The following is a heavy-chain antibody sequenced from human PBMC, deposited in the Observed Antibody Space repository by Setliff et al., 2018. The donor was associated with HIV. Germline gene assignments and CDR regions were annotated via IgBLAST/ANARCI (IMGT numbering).Heavy chain of an antibody. CDR1: GFTFHDYD. D-gene: IGHD1-26*01. J-gene: IGHJ6*03. V-gene: IGHV3-20*04. CDR2: INWNGDNT. CDR3: SRLVVGFSGTSAYMNV. Sequence: PGGSLRLSCAASGFTFHDYDMTWVRQVPGKGLEWVSGINWNGDNTDYADSVKGRFTVSRDNAKNSLYLQMNSLGAEDTVLYYCSRLVVGFSGTSAYMNVWGKGTTVTVSS.